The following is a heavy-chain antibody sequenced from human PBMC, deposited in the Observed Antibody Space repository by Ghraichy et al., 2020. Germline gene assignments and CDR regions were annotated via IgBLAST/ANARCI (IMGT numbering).Heavy chain of an antibody. J-gene: IGHJ4*02. V-gene: IGHV1-18*01. Sequence: APVKVSCKASGYTFTNFDISWVRQAPGQGLEWMGWISTYNGNTNYAQKLQGRVTMTTDTATSTAYMELRSLTSDDTAVYYCARDIYADYWGQGTLVTVSS. D-gene: IGHD2-2*02. CDR3: ARDIYADY. CDR2: ISTYNGNT. CDR1: GYTFTNFD.